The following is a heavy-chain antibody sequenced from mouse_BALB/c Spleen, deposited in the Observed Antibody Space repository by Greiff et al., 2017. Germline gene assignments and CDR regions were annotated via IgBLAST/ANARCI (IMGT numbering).Heavy chain of an antibody. V-gene: IGHV1-15*01. Sequence: QVQLKQSGAELVRPGASVTLSCKASGYTFTDYEMHWVKQTPVHGLEWIGAIDPETGGTAYNQKFKGKATLTADKSSSTAYMELRSLTSEDSAVYYCTRDYGGGFAYWGQGTLVTVSA. CDR2: IDPETGGT. J-gene: IGHJ3*01. D-gene: IGHD1-2*01. CDR3: TRDYGGGFAY. CDR1: GYTFTDYE.